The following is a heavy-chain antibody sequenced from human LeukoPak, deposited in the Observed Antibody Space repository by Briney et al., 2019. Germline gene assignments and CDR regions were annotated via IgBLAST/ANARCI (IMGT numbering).Heavy chain of an antibody. CDR1: GGSFSGYY. Sequence: SETLSLTCAVYGGSFSGYYWSWIRQPPGKGLEWIGEINHSGSTNYNPSLKSRVTISVDTSKNQFSLKLSSVTAADTAVYYCARMYYYDSSGYYFGLRPFDYWGQGTLVTVSS. V-gene: IGHV4-34*01. D-gene: IGHD3-22*01. CDR2: INHSGST. CDR3: ARMYYYDSSGYYFGLRPFDY. J-gene: IGHJ4*02.